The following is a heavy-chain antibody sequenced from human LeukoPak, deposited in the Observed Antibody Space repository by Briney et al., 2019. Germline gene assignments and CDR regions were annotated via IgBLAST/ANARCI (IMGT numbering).Heavy chain of an antibody. CDR2: IYYSGST. V-gene: IGHV4-59*01. D-gene: IGHD1-26*01. CDR3: ARDRGGGGSYGWFDP. Sequence: PSETLSLTCTVSGGSISSYYWSWIRQPPGKGLEWIEYIYYSGSTNYNPSLKSRVTISVDTSKNQFSLKLSSVTAADTAVYYCARDRGGGGSYGWFDPWGQGTLVTVSS. CDR1: GGSISSYY. J-gene: IGHJ5*02.